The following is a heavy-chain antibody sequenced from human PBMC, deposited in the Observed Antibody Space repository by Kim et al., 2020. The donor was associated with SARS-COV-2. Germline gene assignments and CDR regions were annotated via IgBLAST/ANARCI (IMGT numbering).Heavy chain of an antibody. CDR2: INPNSGGT. J-gene: IGHJ4*02. Sequence: ASVKVSCKASGYTFTGYYMHWVRQAPGQGLEWMGRINPNSGGTNYAQKFQGRVTMTRDTSISTAYMELSRLRSDDTAVYYCARVGAGLRSGYPYYFDYWGQGTLVTVSS. D-gene: IGHD3-3*01. CDR1: GYTFTGYY. V-gene: IGHV1-2*06. CDR3: ARVGAGLRSGYPYYFDY.